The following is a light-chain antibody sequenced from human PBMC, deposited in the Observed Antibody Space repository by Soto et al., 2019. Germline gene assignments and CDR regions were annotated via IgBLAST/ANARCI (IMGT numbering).Light chain of an antibody. CDR2: GAS. CDR1: QSINTY. V-gene: IGKV1-39*01. J-gene: IGKJ4*01. Sequence: DLQMTQSPSSLSASVGDRVTITCRASQSINTYLNWYQQKPGKAPKLLIYGASSLQSGVPSRFSGRGSGTDFTLTISSLQPEDFATYYCQQSTSTPPLTFGGGTRVEIK. CDR3: QQSTSTPPLT.